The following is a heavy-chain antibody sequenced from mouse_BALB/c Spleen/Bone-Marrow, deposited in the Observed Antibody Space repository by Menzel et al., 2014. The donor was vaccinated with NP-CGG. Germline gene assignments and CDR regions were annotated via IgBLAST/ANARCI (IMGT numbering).Heavy chain of an antibody. Sequence: EVQGVESGAELVKPGASVKLSCTASGFNIKDTYMHWVKQRPEQGLEWIGRIDPANGNTKYDPKFQGKATITADTSSNTAYLQLSSLTSEDTAAYYCARRGYYGNYYYAMDYWGQGTSVTVSS. J-gene: IGHJ4*01. CDR1: GFNIKDTY. CDR3: ARRGYYGNYYYAMDY. CDR2: IDPANGNT. V-gene: IGHV14-3*02. D-gene: IGHD2-1*01.